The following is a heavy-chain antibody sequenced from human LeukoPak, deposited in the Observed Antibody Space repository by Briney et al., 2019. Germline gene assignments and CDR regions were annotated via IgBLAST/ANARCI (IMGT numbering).Heavy chain of an antibody. Sequence: PSETLSLTCTVSGGSISSYYWSWIRLPPGKGLEWIGYIYYSGSTNYNPSLKSRVTISVDTSKNQFSLKLSSVTAADTAVYYCARAREMATTIFDYWGQGTLVTVSS. V-gene: IGHV4-59*01. CDR3: ARAREMATTIFDY. CDR1: GGSISSYY. D-gene: IGHD5-24*01. CDR2: IYYSGST. J-gene: IGHJ4*02.